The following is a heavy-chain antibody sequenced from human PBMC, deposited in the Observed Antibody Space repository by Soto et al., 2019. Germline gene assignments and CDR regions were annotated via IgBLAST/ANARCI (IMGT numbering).Heavy chain of an antibody. V-gene: IGHV4-59*01. D-gene: IGHD6-19*01. Sequence: SETLSLTCTVSGGSISSYYWSWIRPPPGKGLEWIGYIYYSGSTNYNPSLKSRVTKSVDTSKNQFSLKLSSVTAADTAVYYCARGAVAGDYYFDYWGQGTLVTVSS. CDR3: ARGAVAGDYYFDY. CDR2: IYYSGST. J-gene: IGHJ4*02. CDR1: GGSISSYY.